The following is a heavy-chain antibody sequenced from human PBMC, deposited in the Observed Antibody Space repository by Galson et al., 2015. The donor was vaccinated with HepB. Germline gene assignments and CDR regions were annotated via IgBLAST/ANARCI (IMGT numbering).Heavy chain of an antibody. Sequence: SVKVSCKASGYTLSTYAINWVRQAPRQGLEWMGWINTNTGNPTYGQGFTGRFVFSLDTSVSTTYLQISSLQAEDTAVYYCARDAIAVAGSLGYDYWGQGTLVTVSS. D-gene: IGHD6-19*01. CDR1: GYTLSTYA. CDR3: ARDAIAVAGSLGYDY. CDR2: INTNTGNP. J-gene: IGHJ4*02. V-gene: IGHV7-4-1*02.